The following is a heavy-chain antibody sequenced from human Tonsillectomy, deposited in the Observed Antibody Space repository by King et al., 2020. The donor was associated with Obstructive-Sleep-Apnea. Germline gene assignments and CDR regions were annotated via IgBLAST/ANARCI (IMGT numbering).Heavy chain of an antibody. D-gene: IGHD4-17*01. CDR2: LYYSGST. J-gene: IGHJ3*02. V-gene: IGHV4-39*07. CDR1: GCSISSRSYY. Sequence: QLQESGPGLVKPSETLSLTCTVSGCSISSRSYYWGWIRQPPGKGLEWIGRLYYSGSTYYNPSLKSRVPLSVDTSKNQFSLRLTSVTAADTAVYYCARPVREGYGDLCAFHIWGQGTMVTVSS. CDR3: ARPVREGYGDLCAFHI.